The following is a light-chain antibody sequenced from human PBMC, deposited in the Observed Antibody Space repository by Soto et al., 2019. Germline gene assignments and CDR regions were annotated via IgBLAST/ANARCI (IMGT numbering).Light chain of an antibody. CDR3: QQYGSSGT. CDR1: QSVGTY. Sequence: ASQSVGTYLAWYKQKPGQAPRLLIYGASNRATGIPDRLSGSGSGADFTLTISRLEPEGFAVYYCQQYGSSGTFGQGTKVDI. J-gene: IGKJ1*01. V-gene: IGKV3-20*01. CDR2: GAS.